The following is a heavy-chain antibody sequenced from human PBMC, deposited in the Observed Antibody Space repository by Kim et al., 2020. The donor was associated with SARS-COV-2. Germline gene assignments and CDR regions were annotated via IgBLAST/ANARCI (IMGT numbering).Heavy chain of an antibody. CDR1: GFTFSSCA. J-gene: IGHJ6*02. CDR3: ANDPWSRLRGLTYSYYGMDV. D-gene: IGHD3-10*01. CDR2: ISYDGSNK. V-gene: IGHV3-30-3*02. Sequence: GGSLRLSCAASGFTFSSCAIHWVRQAPGKGLEWVAVISYDGSNKNYADSVKGRFTISRDNSKNTLYLQMNSLRAEDTALYYCANDPWSRLRGLTYSYYGMDVWGQGATVTVSS.